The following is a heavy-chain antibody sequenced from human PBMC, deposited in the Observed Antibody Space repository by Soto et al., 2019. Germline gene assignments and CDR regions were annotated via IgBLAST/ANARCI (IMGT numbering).Heavy chain of an antibody. CDR2: IYYSGST. V-gene: IGHV4-39*01. Sequence: SETLSLTCTVSGGSISSSSYYWGWIRQPPGKGLEWIGSIYYSGSTYYNPSLKSRVTISVDTSKNQFSLTLSSVTAADTAVYYCARSPYYDYIWGSYRYFDYWGQGTLVTVSS. CDR3: ARSPYYDYIWGSYRYFDY. D-gene: IGHD3-16*02. J-gene: IGHJ4*02. CDR1: GGSISSSSYY.